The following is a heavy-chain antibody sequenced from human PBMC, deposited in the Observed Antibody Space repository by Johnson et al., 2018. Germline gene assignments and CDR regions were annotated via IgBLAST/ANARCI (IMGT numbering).Heavy chain of an antibody. D-gene: IGHD6-19*01. CDR3: ARRSVASLAYHYMDV. V-gene: IGHV3-33*01. Sequence: QVQLVQSGGGVVQPGRSLRLSCVVSGFTFSDYGMHWVRQAPGKGLEWVAVIWYDGSNKYYADSVRGRFTISRDDAKNSLYLQMNSLRAEDTAVYYFARRSVASLAYHYMDVWGKGTTVTVSS. CDR2: IWYDGSNK. CDR1: GFTFSDYG. J-gene: IGHJ6*03.